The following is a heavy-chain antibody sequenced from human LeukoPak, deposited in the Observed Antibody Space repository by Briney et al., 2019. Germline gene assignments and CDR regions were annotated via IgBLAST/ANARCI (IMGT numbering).Heavy chain of an antibody. Sequence: GGSLRLSCAASGFTFSTYWMNWVRQAPGKGLEWVANMKQDGSEKYYVDSVKGRFTVSRDNAKNSLYLQMDSLRAEDTAVYYCTRAVGSGWYFDYWGQGILVTVSS. CDR1: GFTFSTYW. V-gene: IGHV3-7*01. CDR3: TRAVGSGWYFDY. D-gene: IGHD6-19*01. CDR2: MKQDGSEK. J-gene: IGHJ4*02.